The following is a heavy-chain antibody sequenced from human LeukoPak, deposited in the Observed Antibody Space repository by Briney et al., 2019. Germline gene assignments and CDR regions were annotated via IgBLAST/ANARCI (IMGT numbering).Heavy chain of an antibody. CDR1: GFIFSNYW. Sequence: GGSLRLSCAASGFIFSNYWMSWVRQGPGKGLEWVANIKSDGSEEYYVDSVKGRFTISRDNAKNSLDLQMNSLRAEDTAVYYCARDDYGAGDWGQGTPVTVSS. CDR3: ARDDYGAGD. CDR2: IKSDGSEE. J-gene: IGHJ4*02. D-gene: IGHD4-17*01. V-gene: IGHV3-7*01.